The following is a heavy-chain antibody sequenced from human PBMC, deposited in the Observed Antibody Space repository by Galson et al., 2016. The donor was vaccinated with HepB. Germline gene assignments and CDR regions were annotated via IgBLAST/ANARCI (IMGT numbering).Heavy chain of an antibody. CDR2: MSYDGSTK. Sequence: SLRLSCAASGFTFSSYAIHWVRQAPGKGLEWVTLMSYDGSTKYYADSVKGRFTISRDNSKNTLYLQMSSLRAEDTAVYYCARDLGCSSTSCPINWIDPWGQGTLVTVSS. D-gene: IGHD2-2*01. CDR3: ARDLGCSSTSCPINWIDP. J-gene: IGHJ5*02. CDR1: GFTFSSYA. V-gene: IGHV3-30*04.